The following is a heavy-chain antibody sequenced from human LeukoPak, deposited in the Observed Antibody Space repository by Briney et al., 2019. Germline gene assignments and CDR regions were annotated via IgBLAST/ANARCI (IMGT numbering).Heavy chain of an antibody. CDR3: ARARQQLVWANWFDP. CDR1: GGSIFSYY. V-gene: IGHV4-59*08. Sequence: SETLSLTCTVSGGSIFSYYWSWIRQPPGKGLEWIGYIHYTGSTNYNPSLKSRVTISVDTSKNQFSLNLSSVTAADTAVYYCARARQQLVWANWFDPWGQGTLVTVSS. D-gene: IGHD6-13*01. J-gene: IGHJ5*02. CDR2: IHYTGST.